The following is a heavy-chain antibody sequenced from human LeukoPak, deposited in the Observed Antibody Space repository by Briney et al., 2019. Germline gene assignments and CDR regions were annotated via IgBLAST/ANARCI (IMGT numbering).Heavy chain of an antibody. D-gene: IGHD3-16*02. CDR2: VYYSGTT. CDR3: ARDHIWGTYRYTLA. CDR1: GGSISGRSFY. J-gene: IGHJ5*02. Sequence: SETLSLTCTVSGGSISGRSFYWGWIRQPPGEGLEWIGSVYYSGTTYYNPSLKSRVTISVDTSKNQFSLKLNSVTAADTAVYFCARDHIWGTYRYTLAWGQGTLVTVSS. V-gene: IGHV4-39*07.